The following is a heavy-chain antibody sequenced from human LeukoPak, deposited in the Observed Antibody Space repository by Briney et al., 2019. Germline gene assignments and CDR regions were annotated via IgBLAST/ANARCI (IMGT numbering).Heavy chain of an antibody. J-gene: IGHJ6*03. CDR2: IYTSGST. V-gene: IGHV4-61*02. CDR1: GGSISSGSYY. Sequence: SETLSLTCTVSGGSISSGSYYWSWIRQPAGKGLEWIGRIYTSGSTNYNPSLKSRVTISVDTSKNQFSLKLSSVTAADTAVYYCARAKRLPNLYYYYYMDVWGKGTTVTISS. CDR3: ARAKRLPNLYYYYYMDV. D-gene: IGHD2-15*01.